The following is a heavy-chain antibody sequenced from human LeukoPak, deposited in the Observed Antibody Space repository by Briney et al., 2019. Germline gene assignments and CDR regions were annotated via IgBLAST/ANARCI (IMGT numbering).Heavy chain of an antibody. CDR2: ISYDGSNK. CDR3: ARDRSVITMVRGVILDY. Sequence: PGGSLRLSCAASGFTFSSYAMHWVRQAPGKGLEWVAVISYDGSNKYYADSVKGRFTISRDNSKNTLYLQMNSLRAEDTAVYYCARDRSVITMVRGVILDYWGQGTLVTVSS. D-gene: IGHD3-10*01. CDR1: GFTFSSYA. J-gene: IGHJ4*02. V-gene: IGHV3-30*04.